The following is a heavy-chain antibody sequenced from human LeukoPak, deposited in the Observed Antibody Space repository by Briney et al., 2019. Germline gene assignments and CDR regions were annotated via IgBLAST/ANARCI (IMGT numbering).Heavy chain of an antibody. V-gene: IGHV3-74*03. D-gene: IGHD3-3*01. CDR2: IKTDELTT. CDR3: ARDNEWLLYDY. J-gene: IGHJ4*02. CDR1: GFTFSSYS. Sequence: GGSLRLSCAASGFTFSSYSMHWVRQAPGKGLEWVSRIKTDELTTTYADSVKGRFTISRDNAENTLYLQMHSLRAEDTAVYYCARDNEWLLYDYWGQGTLVSVSS.